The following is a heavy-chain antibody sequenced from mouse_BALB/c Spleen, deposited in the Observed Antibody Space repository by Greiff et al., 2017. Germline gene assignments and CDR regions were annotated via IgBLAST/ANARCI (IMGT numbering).Heavy chain of an antibody. CDR2: IYPGDGDT. D-gene: IGHD4-1*01. Sequence: VNVVESGAELVRPGSSVKISCKASGYAFSSYWMNWVKQRPGQGLEWIGQIYPGDGDTNYNGKFKGKATLTADKSSSTAYMQLSSLTSEDSAVYFCAEGAGTWFAYWGQGTLVTVSA. CDR3: AEGAGTWFAY. V-gene: IGHV1-80*01. J-gene: IGHJ3*01. CDR1: GYAFSSYW.